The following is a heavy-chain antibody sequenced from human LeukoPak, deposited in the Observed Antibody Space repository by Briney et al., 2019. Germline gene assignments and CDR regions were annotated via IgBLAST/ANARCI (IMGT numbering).Heavy chain of an antibody. CDR2: IRYDGSNK. V-gene: IGHV3-30*02. CDR3: ASRPELAFDY. Sequence: GGSLRLSCAASGFTFSSYAMTWVRQAPGKGLEWVAFIRYDGSNKYYADSVKGRFTISRDNSKNTLYLQMNSLRAEDTAVYYCASRPELAFDYWGQGTLVTVSS. J-gene: IGHJ4*02. CDR1: GFTFSSYA. D-gene: IGHD3-10*01.